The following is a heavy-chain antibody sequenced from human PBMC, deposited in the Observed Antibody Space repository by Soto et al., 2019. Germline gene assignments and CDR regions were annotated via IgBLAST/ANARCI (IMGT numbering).Heavy chain of an antibody. CDR2: ISGSGGST. CDR3: AKETHYDFWSGYERGMDV. J-gene: IGHJ6*02. Sequence: EVQLLESGGGLVQPGGSLRLSCAASGFTFSSYAMSWVRQAPGKGLEWVSAISGSGGSTYYADSVKGRFTISRDNSKNTLYLQMNSLRAEDTTVYYCAKETHYDFWSGYERGMDVWGQGTTVTVSS. V-gene: IGHV3-23*01. D-gene: IGHD3-3*01. CDR1: GFTFSSYA.